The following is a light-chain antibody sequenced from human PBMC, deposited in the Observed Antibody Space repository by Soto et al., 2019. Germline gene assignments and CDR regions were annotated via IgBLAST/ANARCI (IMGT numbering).Light chain of an antibody. J-gene: IGLJ2*01. CDR3: SSYAGTNIDVV. V-gene: IGLV2-8*01. CDR1: SNDVGGYVY. Sequence: QSALTQPPSASGSPGQSVTISCTGTSNDVGGYVYVSWYQQYPGKAPKLMIYEVNKRASGVPDRFSGSKSGNTASLTVSGLQAEDEADYYCSSYAGTNIDVVFGGGTKLTV. CDR2: EVN.